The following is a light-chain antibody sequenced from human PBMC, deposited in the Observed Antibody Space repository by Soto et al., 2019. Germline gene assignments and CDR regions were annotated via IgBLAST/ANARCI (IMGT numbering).Light chain of an antibody. CDR1: QSINSD. CDR3: QQYNNWPPT. V-gene: IGKV3-15*01. Sequence: EIVMTQSSATLSVSPWERVILSCRTSQSINSDLAWYQQKPGQAPRFLIYGASTRATGIPARFSGSGSGTQFTLTISSLQSEDSALYYCQQYNNWPPTFGQGTKVDIK. CDR2: GAS. J-gene: IGKJ1*01.